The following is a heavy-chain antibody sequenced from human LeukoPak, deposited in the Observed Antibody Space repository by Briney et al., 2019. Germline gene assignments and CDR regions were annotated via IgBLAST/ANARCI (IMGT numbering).Heavy chain of an antibody. CDR1: GFTFSSYA. CDR3: ARTYSNYDAFDI. CDR2: ISYDGSNK. D-gene: IGHD4-11*01. V-gene: IGHV3-30-3*01. J-gene: IGHJ3*02. Sequence: GRSLRLSCAASGFTFSSYAMHWVRQAPGKGLEWVAVISYDGSNKYYADSAKGRFTISRDNSKNTLYLQMNSLRAEDTAVYYCARTYSNYDAFDIWGQGTMVTVSS.